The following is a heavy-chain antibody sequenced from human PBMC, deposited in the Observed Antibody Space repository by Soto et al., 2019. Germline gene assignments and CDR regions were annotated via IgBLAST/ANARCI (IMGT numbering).Heavy chain of an antibody. D-gene: IGHD6-19*01. CDR1: GFTFSSYG. CDR3: VSHSGWYLRGKGDYYYGMDV. Sequence: QVQLVESGGGVVQPGRSLRLSCAASGFTFSSYGMHWVRQAPGKGLEWVAVISYDGSNKYYADSVKGRFTISRDNSKNTLYLQMNSLRAEDTAVYYCVSHSGWYLRGKGDYYYGMDVWGQGTTVTVSS. V-gene: IGHV3-30*03. CDR2: ISYDGSNK. J-gene: IGHJ6*02.